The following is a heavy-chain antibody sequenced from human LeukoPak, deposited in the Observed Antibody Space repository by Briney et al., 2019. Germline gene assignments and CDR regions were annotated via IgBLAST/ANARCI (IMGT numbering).Heavy chain of an antibody. D-gene: IGHD3-10*01. J-gene: IGHJ4*02. Sequence: ASVKVSCKASGYTFTSYYMHWVRQAPGQGLEWVGIINPSGGSTSYAQKFQGRVTMTRDMSTSTVYMELSRLRSEDTALYYCARCRVRGVIIPNYWGQRTLVTVSS. CDR1: GYTFTSYY. CDR2: INPSGGST. V-gene: IGHV1-46*01. CDR3: ARCRVRGVIIPNY.